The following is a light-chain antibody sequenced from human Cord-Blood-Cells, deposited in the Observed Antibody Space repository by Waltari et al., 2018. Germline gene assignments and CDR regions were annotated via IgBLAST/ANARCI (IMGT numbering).Light chain of an antibody. V-gene: IGLV2-14*04. CDR1: SSDVGGYNY. CDR2: DVS. Sequence: ITISCTGTSSDVGGYNYVSWYQQHPGKAPKLMIYDVSNRPSGVSNRFSGSKSGNTASLTISGLQAEDEADYYCSSYTSSSTLVFGGGNKLTVL. J-gene: IGLJ3*02. CDR3: SSYTSSSTLV.